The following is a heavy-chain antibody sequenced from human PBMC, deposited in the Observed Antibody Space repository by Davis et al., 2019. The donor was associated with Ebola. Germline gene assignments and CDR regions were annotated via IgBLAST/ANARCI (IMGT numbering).Heavy chain of an antibody. CDR1: GFAFSNHW. J-gene: IGHJ4*02. CDR3: AKVFMVVTPYFDY. D-gene: IGHD4-23*01. V-gene: IGHV3-74*01. CDR2: IDNDGSST. Sequence: GESLKISCAASGFAFSNHWIHWVRQGPGKGLVWVSRIDNDGSSTNYADSVKGRFTVSRDNAKNTLYLQMNSLRAEDTAVYYCAKVFMVVTPYFDYWGQGTLVTVSS.